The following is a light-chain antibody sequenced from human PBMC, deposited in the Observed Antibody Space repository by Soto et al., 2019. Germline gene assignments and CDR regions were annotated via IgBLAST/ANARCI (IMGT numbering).Light chain of an antibody. CDR1: SSDVGAYDY. CDR3: SSYTSSSTRV. V-gene: IGLV2-14*03. CDR2: EVS. J-gene: IGLJ1*01. Sequence: LTQPASVSGSPGQSITISCTGTSSDVGAYDYVSWYQQHPDKAPKLMIYEVSNRPSGVSNRFSGSKSVNTATLTISGLQAEDEADYYCSSYTSSSTRVFGTGTKVTV.